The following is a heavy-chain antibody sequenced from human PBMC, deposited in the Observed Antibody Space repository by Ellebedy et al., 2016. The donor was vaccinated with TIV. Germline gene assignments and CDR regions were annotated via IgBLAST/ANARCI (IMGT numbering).Heavy chain of an antibody. Sequence: GESLKISCAVSGFTLGSFDIHWVRQATGKGLEWVSGITTAGDTYYRGSVKGRFTISRDNAKNSLYLQMNSLRAEDTAVYYCARKVPAPTTVPPNWYFDLWGRGTLVTVSS. D-gene: IGHD4-17*01. V-gene: IGHV3-13*01. CDR2: ITTAGDT. CDR3: ARKVPAPTTVPPNWYFDL. CDR1: GFTLGSFD. J-gene: IGHJ2*01.